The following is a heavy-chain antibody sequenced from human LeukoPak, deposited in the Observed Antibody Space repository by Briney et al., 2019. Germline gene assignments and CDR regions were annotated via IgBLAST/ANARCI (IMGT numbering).Heavy chain of an antibody. D-gene: IGHD5-18*01. CDR1: GASISSSSYY. CDR2: IYYNGDT. V-gene: IGHV4-39*01. CDR3: ARLRGYTSGNPAY. J-gene: IGHJ4*02. Sequence: SETLSLTCIVSGASISSSSYYWGWIRQPPGKGLEWIGSIYYNGDTYYNSSLKSRLTISVDTSKNQFTLKLGSVTAAGTALYYCARLRGYTSGNPAYWGQGSLVTVSS.